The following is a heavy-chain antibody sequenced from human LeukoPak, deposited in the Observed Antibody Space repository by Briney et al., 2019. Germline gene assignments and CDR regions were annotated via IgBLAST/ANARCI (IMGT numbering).Heavy chain of an antibody. CDR3: ATAPAVAGTVFDY. J-gene: IGHJ4*02. V-gene: IGHV1-69*13. CDR1: GGTFSSYA. CDR2: IIPIFGTA. D-gene: IGHD6-19*01. Sequence: ASVKVSCKASGGTFSSYAISWVRQAPGQGLEWMGGIIPIFGTANYAQKFQGRVTITADESTSTAYMELSSLRSEDTAVYYCATAPAVAGTVFDYWGQGTLVTVSS.